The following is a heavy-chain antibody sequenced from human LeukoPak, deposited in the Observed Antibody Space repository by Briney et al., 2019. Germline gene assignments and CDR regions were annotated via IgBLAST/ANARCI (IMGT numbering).Heavy chain of an antibody. D-gene: IGHD4-23*01. J-gene: IGHJ4*02. CDR3: ARRDYGGKHFDY. CDR1: GYSFTSYW. CDR2: IYPDDSDT. Sequence: GESLGISCKTSGYSFTSYWITWVRQMPGKGLEWMGIIYPDDSDTTYSPSFQGQVTISADKSINTAYLQWSSLKASDTAMYYCARRDYGGKHFDYWGQGTLVTVSS. V-gene: IGHV5-51*01.